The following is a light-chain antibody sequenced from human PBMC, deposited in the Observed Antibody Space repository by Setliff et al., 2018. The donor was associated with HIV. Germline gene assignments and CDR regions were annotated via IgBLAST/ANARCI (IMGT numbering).Light chain of an antibody. CDR1: SSDVNGYNY. V-gene: IGLV2-14*01. CDR2: EVS. Sequence: QSALAQSASVSGSPGQSITISCTGTSSDVNGYNYVSWYQQHPGKAPKLMIYEVSNRPSGVSNRFSGSKSGNTASLTISGLHAEDEADYYCSSYTSSSTPYVFGPGTKVTVL. J-gene: IGLJ1*01. CDR3: SSYTSSSTPYV.